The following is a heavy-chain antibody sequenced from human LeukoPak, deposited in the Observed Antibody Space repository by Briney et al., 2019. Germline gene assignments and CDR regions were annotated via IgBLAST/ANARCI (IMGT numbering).Heavy chain of an antibody. V-gene: IGHV4-34*01. Sequence: SETLSLTCAVYGGSFSGYYWTWIRQPPGKGLEWIGEINHSGSTNYNPSLKSRVTISVDTSKNQFSLKLSSVTAADTAVYYCARANYDILTGYLNWFDPWGQGTLVTVSS. J-gene: IGHJ5*02. D-gene: IGHD3-9*01. CDR3: ARANYDILTGYLNWFDP. CDR1: GGSFSGYY. CDR2: INHSGST.